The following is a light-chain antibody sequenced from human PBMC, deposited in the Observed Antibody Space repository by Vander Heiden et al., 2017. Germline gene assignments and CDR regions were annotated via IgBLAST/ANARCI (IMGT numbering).Light chain of an antibody. V-gene: IGKV3-15*01. J-gene: IGKJ4*01. CDR2: AAS. Sequence: IVMTQSPATLSLSHGQRASLSCRASQSVNINVAWYQQRPGQAPSLLIHAASTRATGVPDRFSGSGSGTEFTLTISSLQSEDFAVYFCQQHSTWPSLTFGGGTRVE. CDR3: QQHSTWPSLT. CDR1: QSVNIN.